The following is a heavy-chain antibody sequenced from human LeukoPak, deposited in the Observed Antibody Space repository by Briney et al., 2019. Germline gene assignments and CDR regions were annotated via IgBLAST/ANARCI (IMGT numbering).Heavy chain of an antibody. V-gene: IGHV3-23*01. CDR3: ERAQQLGISLLYFDY. J-gene: IGHJ4*02. CDR1: GFAFNMCT. CDR2: LSRGDSTA. Sequence: AGGSLRLSCAGSGFAFNMCTIDWVRQAPGKGLEWVSSLSRGDSTANFADSVKGRFTISRDKSQNLVFLQLNSLRPEDTAVYYCERAQQLGISLLYFDYWGQGTLVTVSS. D-gene: IGHD7-27*01.